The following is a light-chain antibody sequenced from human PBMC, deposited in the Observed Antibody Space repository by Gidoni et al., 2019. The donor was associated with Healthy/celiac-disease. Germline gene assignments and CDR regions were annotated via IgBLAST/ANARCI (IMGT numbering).Light chain of an antibody. CDR3: QVWDSSTAV. J-gene: IGLJ2*01. CDR1: NIGSKN. Sequence: SSELTQPLSVSVALGQTARITCGGNNIGSKNVHWYQQKPGQAPVLVIDRDSNRPSGIPERGSGSKSGNTATLTSSRAQAGDEADYYCQVWDSSTAVFGGGTKLTVL. CDR2: RDS. V-gene: IGLV3-9*01.